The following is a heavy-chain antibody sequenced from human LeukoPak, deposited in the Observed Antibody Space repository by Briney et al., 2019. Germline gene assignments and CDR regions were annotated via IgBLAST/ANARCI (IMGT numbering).Heavy chain of an antibody. J-gene: IGHJ4*02. V-gene: IGHV4-34*01. D-gene: IGHD3-3*01. CDR3: ARERQYYDFWSGYDGRYYFDY. Sequence: SETLSLTCAVYGGSFSGYYWSWVRQPPGKGLEWIGEINHSGSTNYNPSLKSRVTISVDTSKNQFSLKLSSVTAADTAVYYCARERQYYDFWSGYDGRYYFDYWGQGTLVTVPS. CDR2: INHSGST. CDR1: GGSFSGYY.